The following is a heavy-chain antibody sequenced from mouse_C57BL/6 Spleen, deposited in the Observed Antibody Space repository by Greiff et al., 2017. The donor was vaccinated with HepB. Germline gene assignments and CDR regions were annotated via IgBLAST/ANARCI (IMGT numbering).Heavy chain of an antibody. CDR3: TPAYYSNPWFAY. CDR2: IDPENGDT. V-gene: IGHV14-4*01. CDR1: GFNIKDDY. Sequence: DVKLQESGAELVRPGASVKLSCTASGFNIKDDYMHWVKQRPEQGLEWIGWIDPENGDTEYASKFQGKATITADTSSNTAYLQLSSLTSEDTAVYYCTPAYYSNPWFAYWGQGTLVTVSA. J-gene: IGHJ3*01. D-gene: IGHD2-5*01.